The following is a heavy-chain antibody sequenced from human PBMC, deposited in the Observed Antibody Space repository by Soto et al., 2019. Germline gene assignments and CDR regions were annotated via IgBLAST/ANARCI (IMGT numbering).Heavy chain of an antibody. CDR3: ARAPPGQLFFDY. V-gene: IGHV1-69*02. J-gene: IGHJ4*02. D-gene: IGHD1-1*01. Sequence: VKVSCKASGGTFSSYTISWVRQAPGQGLEWMGRIIPILGITNYAQKFQGRVTITADKSTSTAYMELSSLRSEDTAVYYCARAPPGQLFFDYWGQGTLVTVSS. CDR2: IIPILGIT. CDR1: GGTFSSYT.